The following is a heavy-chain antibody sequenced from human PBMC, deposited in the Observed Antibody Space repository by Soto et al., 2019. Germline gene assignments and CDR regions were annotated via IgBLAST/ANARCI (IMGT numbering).Heavy chain of an antibody. CDR3: ARGGPFYGMDV. J-gene: IGHJ6*02. V-gene: IGHV4-59*01. Sequence: QVQLQESGPGLVKPSETLSLTCTVSGGSISSYYWSWIRQPPGKGLEWIGYIYYSGSTNYNPSLKSRVTISVDTSKNQFSLKLSSVTAADTAVYYWARGGPFYGMDVWGQGTTVTVSS. D-gene: IGHD3-16*01. CDR2: IYYSGST. CDR1: GGSISSYY.